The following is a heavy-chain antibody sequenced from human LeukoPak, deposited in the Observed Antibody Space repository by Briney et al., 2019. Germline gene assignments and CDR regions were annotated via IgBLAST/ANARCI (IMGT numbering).Heavy chain of an antibody. Sequence: PGGSLRLSCAASGFTFSSYSMNWVRQAPGKGLEWVSSISSSSSYIYYADSVKGRFTISRDNAKNSLYLHMNSLRAEDTAVYYCARVTAMVSRGDYWGQGTLVTVSS. CDR2: ISSSSSYI. CDR3: ARVTAMVSRGDY. CDR1: GFTFSSYS. V-gene: IGHV3-21*01. D-gene: IGHD5-18*01. J-gene: IGHJ4*02.